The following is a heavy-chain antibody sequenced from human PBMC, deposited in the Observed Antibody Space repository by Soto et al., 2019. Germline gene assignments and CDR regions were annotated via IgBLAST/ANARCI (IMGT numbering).Heavy chain of an antibody. D-gene: IGHD6-25*01. V-gene: IGHV1-8*01. J-gene: IGHJ6*03. CDR3: AKSGYYYYRDV. CDR2: MNPNSGNT. Sequence: RASVKVYCKASGYTFTSYDINWVRQATGQGLEWMGWMNPNSGNTGYAQKFQGRVTMTRNTSICTVYMEMSSLRSEDTAVYYCAKSGYYYYRDVWGKETTVTVSS. CDR1: GYTFTSYD.